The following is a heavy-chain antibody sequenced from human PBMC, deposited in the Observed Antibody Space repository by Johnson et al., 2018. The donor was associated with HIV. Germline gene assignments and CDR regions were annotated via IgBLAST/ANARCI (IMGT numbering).Heavy chain of an antibody. Sequence: VQLVESGGRVVRPGGSLTLSCAASGFSFDDYGMTWVRQIAGKGLEWVSGINWNGGATGYADSVKGRFTIFRDNAKNSLYLQMNRLRAEDTALYYCARGGMRGELGAFHIWGQGTMVTVSS. CDR1: GFSFDDYG. CDR3: ARGGMRGELGAFHI. CDR2: INWNGGAT. J-gene: IGHJ3*02. D-gene: IGHD1-26*01. V-gene: IGHV3-20*04.